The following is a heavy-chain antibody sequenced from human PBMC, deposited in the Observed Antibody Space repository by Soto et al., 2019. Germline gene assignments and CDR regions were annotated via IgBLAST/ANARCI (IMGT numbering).Heavy chain of an antibody. Sequence: QVQLVQSGAEVKTPGASVKVSCKASGYTFTSYAMHWVRQAPGQRLEWMGWINADNGNTKHSQKFQGRVTITRDTSASTAYMELSSLRSEDTAVYYCARDYDILTCRLDYWGQGTLVTVSS. CDR3: ARDYDILTCRLDY. V-gene: IGHV1-3*01. D-gene: IGHD3-9*01. CDR1: GYTFTSYA. J-gene: IGHJ4*02. CDR2: INADNGNT.